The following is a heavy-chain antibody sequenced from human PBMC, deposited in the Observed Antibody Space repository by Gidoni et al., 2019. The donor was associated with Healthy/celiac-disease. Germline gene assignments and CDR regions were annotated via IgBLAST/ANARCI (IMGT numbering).Heavy chain of an antibody. CDR2: ISGSGGST. CDR3: AKDYYYDSSGYKNADAFDI. D-gene: IGHD3-22*01. J-gene: IGHJ3*02. CDR1: GFTFSSYA. Sequence: EVQLSVSGGGLVQPGGSLRLSCAASGFTFSSYAMSWVRQAPGKGLEWVSAISGSGGSTNYADSVKGRFTITRDNSKNTLYLQMNSLRAEDTAVYYCAKDYYYDSSGYKNADAFDIWGQGTMVTVSS. V-gene: IGHV3-23*01.